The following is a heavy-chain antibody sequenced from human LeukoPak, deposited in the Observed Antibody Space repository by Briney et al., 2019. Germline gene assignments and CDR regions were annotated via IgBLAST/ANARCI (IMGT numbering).Heavy chain of an antibody. CDR1: GFTFSSYW. Sequence: GGSLRLSCAASGFTFSSYWMSWVRQAPGKGLEWVANIKQDGSEKYYVDSVKGRFTISRDNAKNSLYLQMNSLRAEDTAVYYCARDSPDCSGTSCSLRWDYYYGMDVWGQGTTVTVSS. V-gene: IGHV3-7*01. CDR2: IKQDGSEK. J-gene: IGHJ6*02. CDR3: ARDSPDCSGTSCSLRWDYYYGMDV. D-gene: IGHD2-2*01.